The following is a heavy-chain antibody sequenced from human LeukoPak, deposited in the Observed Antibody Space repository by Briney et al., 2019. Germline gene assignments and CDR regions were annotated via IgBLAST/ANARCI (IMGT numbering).Heavy chain of an antibody. CDR3: ARGRSVLRFLEWLLHFDY. V-gene: IGHV4-34*01. CDR1: GGSFSGYY. J-gene: IGHJ4*02. Sequence: SETLSLTCAVYGGSFSGYYWSWIRQPPGKGLEWIGEINHSGSTNYNPSLKSRVTIPVDTSKNQFSLKLSSVTAADTAVYYCARGRSVLRFLEWLLHFDYWGQGTLVTVSS. D-gene: IGHD3-3*01. CDR2: INHSGST.